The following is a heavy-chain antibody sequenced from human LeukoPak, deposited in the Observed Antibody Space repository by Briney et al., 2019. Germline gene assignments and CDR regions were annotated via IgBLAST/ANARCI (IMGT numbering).Heavy chain of an antibody. CDR1: GFTFTNYG. Sequence: GGSLRLSCAASGFTFTNYGMHWVRQAPGKGLEWVAFIRYDGSNKYYADSVKGRFTISRGNSKNTLYLQMNSLRAEDTAVYYCAKLLRGVGADNWFDPWGQGTLVTVSS. CDR2: IRYDGSNK. J-gene: IGHJ5*02. D-gene: IGHD1-26*01. V-gene: IGHV3-30*02. CDR3: AKLLRGVGADNWFDP.